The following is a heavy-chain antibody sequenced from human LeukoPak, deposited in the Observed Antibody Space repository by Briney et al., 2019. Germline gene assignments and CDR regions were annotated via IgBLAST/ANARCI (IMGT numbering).Heavy chain of an antibody. CDR1: GFSFSSYG. CDR2: ISYDGSNQ. V-gene: IGHV3-33*06. CDR3: AKGDFWNGLGEYFLY. Sequence: GGSLRLSCAASGFSFSSYGTFWVRQAPGKGLEWVGVISYDGSNQYYADSVKGRFTISRDNSKNTLYLQMNSLRAEDRAVYYCAKGDFWNGLGEYFLYWGQGTLVTVSS. D-gene: IGHD3-3*01. J-gene: IGHJ1*01.